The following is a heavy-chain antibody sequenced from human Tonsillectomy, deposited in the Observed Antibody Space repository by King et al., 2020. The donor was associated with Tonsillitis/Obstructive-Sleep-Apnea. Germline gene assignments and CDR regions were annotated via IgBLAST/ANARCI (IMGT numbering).Heavy chain of an antibody. CDR1: GYRFTSYW. CDR2: IAPIDSYT. J-gene: IGHJ4*02. Sequence: QLVQSGAEVKKPGESLRISCKGSGYRFTSYWISWVRQMPGKGLEWMGRIAPIDSYTNYSPSFQGHVTLSADKSLITAYLQWSSLKASDTAMYYCARHYGGDSSGYPDYWGQGTLVTVSS. V-gene: IGHV5-10-1*01. CDR3: ARHYGGDSSGYPDY. D-gene: IGHD3-22*01.